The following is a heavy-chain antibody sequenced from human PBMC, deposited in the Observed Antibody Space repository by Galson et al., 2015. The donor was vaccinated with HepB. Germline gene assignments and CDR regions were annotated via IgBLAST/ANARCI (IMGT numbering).Heavy chain of an antibody. CDR3: ARIEQQLVSY. Sequence: ETLSLTCTVSSGSITSSSYYWGWIRRPPGKGLEWIGSIYYSGSSYYRPSLQSRVTLSVDTSKNQFSLKLSSVTAADTAVYYCARIEQQLVSYWGQGTLVTVSS. CDR2: IYYSGSS. J-gene: IGHJ4*02. CDR1: SGSITSSSYY. D-gene: IGHD6-13*01. V-gene: IGHV4-39*01.